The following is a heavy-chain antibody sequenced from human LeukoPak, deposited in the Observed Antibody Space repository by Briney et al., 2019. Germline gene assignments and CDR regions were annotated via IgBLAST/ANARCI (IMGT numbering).Heavy chain of an antibody. J-gene: IGHJ4*02. D-gene: IGHD2-21*02. Sequence: GGSLTLSCATSGFTFSSYEWNWVRQPPGKGLEWLSYISTTDTTKYYADSVKGRFTISRDNAKNSLFLHMNSLRVEDTALYYCARETLHCSGDCLDYWGQGTLVTVSS. CDR2: ISTTDTTK. CDR3: ARETLHCSGDCLDY. V-gene: IGHV3-48*03. CDR1: GFTFSSYE.